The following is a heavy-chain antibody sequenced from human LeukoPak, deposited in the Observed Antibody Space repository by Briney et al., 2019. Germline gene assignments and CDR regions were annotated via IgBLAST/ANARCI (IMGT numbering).Heavy chain of an antibody. Sequence: GASVKVSCKXSGGTFSSYAISWVRQAPGQGLEWMGRIIPIFGTANYAQKFQGRVTITTDESTSTAYMELSSLRSEDTAVYYCARDVTTRYYYYMDVWGKGTTVTVSS. D-gene: IGHD4-11*01. J-gene: IGHJ6*03. CDR3: ARDVTTRYYYYMDV. CDR1: GGTFSSYA. V-gene: IGHV1-69*05. CDR2: IIPIFGTA.